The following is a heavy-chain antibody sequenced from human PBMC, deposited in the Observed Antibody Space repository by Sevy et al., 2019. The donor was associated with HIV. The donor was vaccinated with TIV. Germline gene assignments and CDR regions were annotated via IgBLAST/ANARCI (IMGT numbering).Heavy chain of an antibody. CDR3: AKDLYDSSGYYYRSY. J-gene: IGHJ4*02. CDR1: GFTFSSYA. CDR2: ISGSGGST. D-gene: IGHD3-22*01. V-gene: IGHV3-23*01. Sequence: GGSLRLSCAASGFTFSSYAMSWVRQAPEKGLEWVSAISGSGGSTYYADSVKGRFTISRDNSKNTLYLQMNSLRAEDTAVYYCAKDLYDSSGYYYRSYWGQGTLVTVSS.